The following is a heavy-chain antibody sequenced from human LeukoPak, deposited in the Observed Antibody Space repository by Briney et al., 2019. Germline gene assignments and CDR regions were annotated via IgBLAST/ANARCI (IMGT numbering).Heavy chain of an antibody. CDR1: GGSISSGGYY. J-gene: IGHJ6*02. V-gene: IGHV4-31*03. CDR3: ARASVIYYYGMDV. D-gene: IGHD2-21*01. CDR2: IYYSGST. Sequence: ASQTLSLTCTVSGGSISSGGYYWSWIRQHPGKGLEWIGYIYYSGSTYYNPSLKSRVTISVDTSKNQFSLKLSSVTAADTAVYYCARASVIYYYGMDVWGQGTTVTVSS.